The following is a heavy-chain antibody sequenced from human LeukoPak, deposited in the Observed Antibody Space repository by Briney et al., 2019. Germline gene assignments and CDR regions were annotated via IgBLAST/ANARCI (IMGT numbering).Heavy chain of an antibody. CDR2: IRYDGSNK. CDR3: ARDVTGSSGYYYFDF. V-gene: IGHV3-30*02. J-gene: IGHJ4*02. CDR1: GFTFGDYA. D-gene: IGHD6-19*01. Sequence: GGSLRLSCTASGFTFGDYAMSWVRQAPGKGLEWVAFIRYDGSNKYYADSVKGRFTISRDNAKNSLYLQMNSLRAEDTAVYYCARDVTGSSGYYYFDFWGQGTLVTVSS.